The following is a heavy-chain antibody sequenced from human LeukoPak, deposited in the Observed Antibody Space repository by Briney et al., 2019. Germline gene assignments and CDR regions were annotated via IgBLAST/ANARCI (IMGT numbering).Heavy chain of an antibody. CDR1: AASISNYY. V-gene: IGHV4-59*01. Sequence: SETLSLTCAVSAASISNYYWSWIRQAPGKGLEWIGYIYYSGSTNYNPSLKSRVTISVDTSKNQFSLKLSSVTAADTAVYYCARGVVPAAMEYYFDYWGQGTLVTVSS. D-gene: IGHD2-2*01. CDR2: IYYSGST. J-gene: IGHJ4*02. CDR3: ARGVVPAAMEYYFDY.